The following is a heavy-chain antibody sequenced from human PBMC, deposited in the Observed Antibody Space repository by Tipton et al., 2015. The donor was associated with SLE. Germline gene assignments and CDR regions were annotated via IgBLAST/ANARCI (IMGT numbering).Heavy chain of an antibody. CDR2: ISSSSSYI. J-gene: IGHJ6*03. D-gene: IGHD2-15*01. Sequence: SLRLSCAASGFTFSSYSMNWVRQAPGKGLEWVSSISSSSSYIYYADSVKGRFTISRDNAKNSLYLQMNSLRAEDTAVYYCAREGVDYYYYMDVWSKGTTVTVSS. CDR3: AREGVDYYYYMDV. CDR1: GFTFSSYS. V-gene: IGHV3-21*01.